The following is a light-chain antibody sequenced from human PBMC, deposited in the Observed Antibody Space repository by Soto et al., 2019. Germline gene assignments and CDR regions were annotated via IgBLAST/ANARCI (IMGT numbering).Light chain of an antibody. CDR1: QSISSN. Sequence: DTVMAQSPATQSHSSGTKPRLCCXXSQSISSNLAWYQQKPGQAPRLLMFRTSSRATGFPARFSGSGSGTEFNLTISSLQSEDFGVYYCQQYNNWPRATFGGGTKVDIK. J-gene: IGKJ4*01. V-gene: IGKV3-15*01. CDR3: QQYNNWPRAT. CDR2: RTS.